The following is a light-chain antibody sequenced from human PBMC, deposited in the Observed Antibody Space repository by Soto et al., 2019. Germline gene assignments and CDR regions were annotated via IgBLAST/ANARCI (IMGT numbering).Light chain of an antibody. J-gene: IGKJ2*01. CDR2: GAS. V-gene: IGKV3-15*01. CDR3: QQYNNWPPVYT. CDR1: QSVSSN. Sequence: MVMTQSPATLSVSPGERATLSCRASQSVSSNLAWYQQKPGQAPRLLIYGASTRATGIPARFSGSGSGTEFTLTISSLQSEDFAVYYCQQYNNWPPVYTFGQGTKLEIK.